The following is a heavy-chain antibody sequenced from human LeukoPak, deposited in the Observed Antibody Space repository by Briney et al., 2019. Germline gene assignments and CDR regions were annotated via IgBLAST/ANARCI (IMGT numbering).Heavy chain of an antibody. CDR2: MNPNSGNT. Sequence: ASVKVSCKASGYTFTSYDINWVRQATGQGFEWMGWMNPNSGNTGYAQKFQGRVTMTRNTSISTACMELSSLRSEDTAVYYCAITNYYDSSGYYSRWDYFDYWGQGTLVTVSS. CDR3: AITNYYDSSGYYSRWDYFDY. CDR1: GYTFTSYD. D-gene: IGHD3-22*01. V-gene: IGHV1-8*01. J-gene: IGHJ4*02.